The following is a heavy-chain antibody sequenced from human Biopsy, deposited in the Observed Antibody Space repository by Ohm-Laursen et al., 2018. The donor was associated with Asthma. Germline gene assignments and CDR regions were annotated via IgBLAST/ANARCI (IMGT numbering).Heavy chain of an antibody. J-gene: IGHJ4*01. V-gene: IGHV7-4-1*01. D-gene: IGHD5-12*01. CDR2: INTNSGTP. CDR3: ARAGSTFVADY. CDR1: GYTFNSVA. Sequence: ASVKVSCKASGYTFNSVAVMWVRQAPGQGLEWMGWINTNSGTPTYVQGFSGRFAFSLDPSATTAYLQIDSLRSEDTGVYYCARAGSTFVADYWGQGTLVTVSP.